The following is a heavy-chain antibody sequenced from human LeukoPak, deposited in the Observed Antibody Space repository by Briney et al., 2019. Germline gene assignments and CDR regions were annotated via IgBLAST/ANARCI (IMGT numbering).Heavy chain of an antibody. D-gene: IGHD2-8*02. V-gene: IGHV3-30*18. J-gene: IGHJ4*02. CDR2: ISYDGSNK. CDR3: AKVYGYCTGASCSHEEFDY. CDR1: RFTFSHYG. Sequence: PGGSLRLSCAASRFTFSHYGMHWVRQAPGKGLEWVAVISYDGSNKYSADSVKGRFAISRDNSKNTLYLQMNSLRAEDTAVYNYAKVYGYCTGASCSHEEFDYWGQGTLVTVSS.